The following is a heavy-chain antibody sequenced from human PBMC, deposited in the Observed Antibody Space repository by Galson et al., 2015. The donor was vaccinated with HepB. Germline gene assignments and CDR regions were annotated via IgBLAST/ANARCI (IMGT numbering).Heavy chain of an antibody. CDR1: GFTFSDYY. V-gene: IGHV3-11*06. Sequence: SLRLSCAASGFTFSDYYMSWIRQAPGKGLEWLSYISSSTIYTNSADSVKGRFTISRDNVKNSMYLQMNSLRAEDTAVYYCARVADSDYGDHAHFDSWGLGTLVTVSS. CDR2: ISSSTIYT. CDR3: ARVADSDYGDHAHFDS. J-gene: IGHJ4*02. D-gene: IGHD4-17*01.